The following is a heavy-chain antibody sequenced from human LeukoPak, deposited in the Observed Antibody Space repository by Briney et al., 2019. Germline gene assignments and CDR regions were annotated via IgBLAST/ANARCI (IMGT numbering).Heavy chain of an antibody. CDR1: GYNFAGYA. V-gene: IGHV1-3*01. D-gene: IGHD1-26*01. J-gene: IGHJ4*02. Sequence: ASVKVSCKASGYNFAGYAMHWVRQAPGQSLEWMGRVNGGDGNTKYSQNFQGRITITRDTSASTGYMELSSLTSEDTAVYYCARDSGSGNNDYWGQGTLVTVSS. CDR2: VNGGDGNT. CDR3: ARDSGSGNNDY.